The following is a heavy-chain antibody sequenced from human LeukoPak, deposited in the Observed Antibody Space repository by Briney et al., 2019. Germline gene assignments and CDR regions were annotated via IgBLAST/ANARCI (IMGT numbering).Heavy chain of an antibody. J-gene: IGHJ4*02. Sequence: PGGSLRLSCAASGFTFSNAWMSWVRQAPGKGLEWVGRIKSKTDGGTTDYAAPVKGRFTISRDDSRNTLYLQMNSLKTEDTAVYYCTKNDFWSGYRFDYWGQGTLVTVSS. V-gene: IGHV3-15*01. CDR2: IKSKTDGGTT. CDR3: TKNDFWSGYRFDY. CDR1: GFTFSNAW. D-gene: IGHD3-3*01.